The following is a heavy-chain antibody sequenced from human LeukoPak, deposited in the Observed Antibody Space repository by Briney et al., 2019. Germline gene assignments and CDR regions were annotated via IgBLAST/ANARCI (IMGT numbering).Heavy chain of an antibody. CDR2: INTNTGNP. J-gene: IGHJ4*02. Sequence: ASVKVSCKASGYTFTSYGISWVRQAPGQGLEWMGWINTNTGNPTYAQGFTGRFVFSLDTSVSTAYLQISSLKAEDTAVYYCARDLSSIWFGELSPLYYFDYWGQGTLVTVSS. CDR1: GYTFTSYG. D-gene: IGHD3-10*01. V-gene: IGHV7-4-1*02. CDR3: ARDLSSIWFGELSPLYYFDY.